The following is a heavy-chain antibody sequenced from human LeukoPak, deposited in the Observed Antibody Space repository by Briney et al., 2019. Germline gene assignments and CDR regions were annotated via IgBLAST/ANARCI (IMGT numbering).Heavy chain of an antibody. D-gene: IGHD3-10*01. V-gene: IGHV3-33*01. Sequence: PGGSLRLSCAASGFTFSSYGMHWVRQAPGKGPEWVAVIWYDGSNKYYVDSVKGRFTISRDNSKNTLYLQMNSLRAEDTAVYYCARVGSGSYHVDYWGQGTLVTVSS. J-gene: IGHJ4*02. CDR2: IWYDGSNK. CDR3: ARVGSGSYHVDY. CDR1: GFTFSSYG.